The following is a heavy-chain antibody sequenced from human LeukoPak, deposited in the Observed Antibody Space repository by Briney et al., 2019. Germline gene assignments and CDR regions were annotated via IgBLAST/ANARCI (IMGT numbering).Heavy chain of an antibody. D-gene: IGHD3-22*01. V-gene: IGHV4-4*09. J-gene: IGHJ6*03. CDR2: IHTIET. CDR3: ARGLRDEERYYKYYYMDV. Sequence: SETLSLTCTISGGSISGYFGTWIRQASGKGLEWIGYIHTIETKYNPSLQSRVSMSIDTSKNQFSLNLRSVTAADTAVYYCARGLRDEERYYKYYYMDVWGKGTTVTVSS. CDR1: GGSISGYF.